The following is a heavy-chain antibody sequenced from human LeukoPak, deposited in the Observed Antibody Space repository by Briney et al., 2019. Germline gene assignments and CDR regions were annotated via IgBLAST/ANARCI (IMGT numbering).Heavy chain of an antibody. V-gene: IGHV4-34*01. Sequence: PSETLSLTCAVYGGSFSGYYWSRIRQPPGKALEWIGEINHSGSTNYNPSLKSRVTISVDTSKNQFSLKLSSVTAADTAVYYCARLIYCSSTSCYRVEIGNWFDPWGQGTLVTVSS. J-gene: IGHJ5*02. CDR1: GGSFSGYY. CDR2: INHSGST. CDR3: ARLIYCSSTSCYRVEIGNWFDP. D-gene: IGHD2-2*01.